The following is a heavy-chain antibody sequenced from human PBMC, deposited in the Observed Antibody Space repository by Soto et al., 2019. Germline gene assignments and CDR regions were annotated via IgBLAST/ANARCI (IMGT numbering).Heavy chain of an antibody. J-gene: IGHJ4*02. V-gene: IGHV1-18*01. D-gene: IGHD3-9*01. CDR3: TKAARFDDISPVFFVNAL. Sequence: ASVKVSCKASGYTFSNFGISWVRQAPGEGLEWMGWISPNSEKTKIAQRFQGRVTMTTDISTSTSYLELRGLTSDDTAVYYCTKAARFDDISPVFFVNALWGKGPPVPVSS. CDR2: ISPNSEKT. CDR1: GYTFSNFG.